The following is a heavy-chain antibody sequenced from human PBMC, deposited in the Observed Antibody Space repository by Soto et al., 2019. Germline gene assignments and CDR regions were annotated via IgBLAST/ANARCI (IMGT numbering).Heavy chain of an antibody. CDR3: ARDVQQLASY. J-gene: IGHJ4*02. V-gene: IGHV3-11*06. CDR1: GFTFSDYY. Sequence: GGSLRLSCAASGFTFSDYYMSWIRQAPGKGLEWVSYISGTSSYINYADSVKGRFTIFRDNAKNSLYLQMNSLRAEDTAVYYCARDVQQLASYWGQGTLVTVSS. CDR2: ISGTSSYI. D-gene: IGHD6-13*01.